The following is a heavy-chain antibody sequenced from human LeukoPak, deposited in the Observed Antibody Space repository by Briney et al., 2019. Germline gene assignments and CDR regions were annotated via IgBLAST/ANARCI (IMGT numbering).Heavy chain of an antibody. CDR3: TRPSELLGIYYYYYVDV. Sequence: GGSLRLSCAASGFTFSGSVIHWVRQASGKGLEWVGRIRTETDDYATAYAASVKGRFTISRDDSKNMAYLQMNSLKTEDTAVYYCTRPSELLGIYYYYYVDVWGKGTTVTVSS. CDR1: GFTFSGSV. CDR2: IRTETDDYAT. D-gene: IGHD3-10*01. J-gene: IGHJ6*03. V-gene: IGHV3-73*01.